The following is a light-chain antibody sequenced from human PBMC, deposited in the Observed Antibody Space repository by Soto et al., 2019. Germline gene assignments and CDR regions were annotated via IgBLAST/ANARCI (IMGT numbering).Light chain of an antibody. CDR1: QGISSH. CDR3: QQRNSYPIT. CDR2: TAS. J-gene: IGKJ5*01. V-gene: IGKV1-9*01. Sequence: DIQLTQSPSFLSASVGDRVTITCRASQGISSHLAWYQQKPGKAPNLLIHTASTLQSGVPSRFSGSGSGTEFPLTISSLQPEDFAAYYCQQRNSYPITFGQGTRLEIK.